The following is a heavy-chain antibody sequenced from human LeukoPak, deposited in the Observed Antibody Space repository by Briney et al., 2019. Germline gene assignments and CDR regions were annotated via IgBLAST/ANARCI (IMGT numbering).Heavy chain of an antibody. V-gene: IGHV4-30-2*01. D-gene: IGHD6-19*01. J-gene: IGHJ4*02. CDR2: IYHSGST. Sequence: SQTLSLTCAVSGGSISSGGYSWSWIRQPPGKGLEWIGYIYHSGSTYYNPSLKSRVTISVDRPKNQFSLKLSSVTAADTAVYYCARGYGSGWYYFDYWGQGTLVTVSS. CDR1: GGSISSGGYS. CDR3: ARGYGSGWYYFDY.